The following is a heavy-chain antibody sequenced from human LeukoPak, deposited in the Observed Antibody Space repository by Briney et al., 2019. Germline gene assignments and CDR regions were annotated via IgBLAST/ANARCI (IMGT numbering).Heavy chain of an antibody. CDR2: INEDGSTT. CDR1: GFTFSSNW. Sequence: GGSLRLSCAASGFTFSSNWMHWVRQAPGKGLVWVSRINEDGSTTNYADSVKGRSTIFRDNAKNTLYLQMNSLRAEDTAVYYCARSGYYDSLGPYYFDYWGQGTLVTVSS. J-gene: IGHJ4*02. CDR3: ARSGYYDSLGPYYFDY. V-gene: IGHV3-74*01. D-gene: IGHD3-22*01.